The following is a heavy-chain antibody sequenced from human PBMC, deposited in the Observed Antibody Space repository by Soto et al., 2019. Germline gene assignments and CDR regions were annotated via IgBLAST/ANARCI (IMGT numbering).Heavy chain of an antibody. V-gene: IGHV1-46*01. CDR3: ARGKMAPTIQFQLSRWAYYCYGLDV. Sequence: ASVRVSCKASGYAFTSYYMHWVRQAPGQGLEWMGILNPSDGSTSYAQEFQGRVTMTRDTSRRTVYMKLCSLRSEDTAVYYCARGKMAPTIQFQLSRWAYYCYGLDVWGQGTTVTVSS. CDR1: GYAFTSYY. J-gene: IGHJ6*02. CDR2: LNPSDGST. D-gene: IGHD1-1*01.